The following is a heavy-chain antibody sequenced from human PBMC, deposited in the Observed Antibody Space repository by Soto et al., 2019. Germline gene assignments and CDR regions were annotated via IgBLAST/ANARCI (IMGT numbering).Heavy chain of an antibody. CDR2: IYYSGST. CDR3: ADQTYYYDSSGYYGGYYFDY. J-gene: IGHJ4*02. CDR1: GGSISSSSYY. V-gene: IGHV4-39*01. Sequence: SETLSLTCTVSGGSISSSSYYWGWIRQPPGKWLEWIGSIYYSGSTYYNPSLKSRVTISVDTSKNQFSLKLSSVTAADTAVYYRADQTYYYDSSGYYGGYYFDYWGQGTLVTVYS. D-gene: IGHD3-22*01.